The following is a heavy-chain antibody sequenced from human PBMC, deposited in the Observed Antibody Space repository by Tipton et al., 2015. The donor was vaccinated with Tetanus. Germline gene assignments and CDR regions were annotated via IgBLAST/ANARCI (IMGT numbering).Heavy chain of an antibody. CDR3: AKLPSVTPQDGSDYYYGMDV. D-gene: IGHD3-10*01. J-gene: IGHJ6*02. Sequence: SLRLSCAASGFTFSSYAMSWVRQAPGKGLEWVSAISGSGGSTYYADSVKGRFTISRDNSKNTLYLQMNSLRAEDTAVYYCAKLPSVTPQDGSDYYYGMDVWGQGTTVTVSS. V-gene: IGHV3-23*01. CDR1: GFTFSSYA. CDR2: ISGSGGST.